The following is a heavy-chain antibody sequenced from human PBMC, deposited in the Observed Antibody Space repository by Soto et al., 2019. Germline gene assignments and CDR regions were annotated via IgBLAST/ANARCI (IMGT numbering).Heavy chain of an antibody. CDR3: ARDSNTKLRGIISP. V-gene: IGHV3-48*04. CDR1: GFTFSYYS. CDR2: ISSSSSTI. D-gene: IGHD3-10*01. J-gene: IGHJ5*02. Sequence: GGSLRLSCASSGFTFSYYSMNWVRQAPGKGLEWVSYISSSSSTIYYADSVKGRFTISRDNAENSLYLQMDSLRAEDTAVYYCARDSNTKLRGIISPWGQGTLVTVST.